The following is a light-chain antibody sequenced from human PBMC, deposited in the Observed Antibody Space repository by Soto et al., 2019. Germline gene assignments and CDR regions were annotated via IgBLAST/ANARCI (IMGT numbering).Light chain of an antibody. V-gene: IGKV3-20*01. Sequence: EIVLTQSPGTLSLSPGERATLSCRASQSVSSSYLAWYQQKPGQAPRLLXYGASSRATGIPDRFSGSGSGTDFTLTISRLEPEDFAVYYCQKYGSSPPRTFGQGTKVDIK. CDR1: QSVSSSY. CDR3: QKYGSSPPRT. J-gene: IGKJ1*01. CDR2: GAS.